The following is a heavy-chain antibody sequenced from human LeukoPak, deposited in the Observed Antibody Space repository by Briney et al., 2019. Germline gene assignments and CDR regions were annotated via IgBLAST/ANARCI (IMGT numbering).Heavy chain of an antibody. CDR3: ARGAGYYDSSGYPRTYDAFDI. Sequence: ASVKVSCKASGYTFTGYYMHWVRQVPGQGLEWMGWINPNSGGTNYAQKFQGRVTMTRDTSISTAYMELSRLRSDDTAVYYCARGAGYYDSSGYPRTYDAFDIWGQGTMVTVSS. J-gene: IGHJ3*02. CDR2: INPNSGGT. CDR1: GYTFTGYY. D-gene: IGHD3-22*01. V-gene: IGHV1-2*02.